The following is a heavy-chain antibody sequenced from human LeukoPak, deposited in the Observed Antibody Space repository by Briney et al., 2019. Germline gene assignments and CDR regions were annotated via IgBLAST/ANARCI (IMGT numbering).Heavy chain of an antibody. Sequence: PGGSLRLSCAASGFTFSSYGMHWVRQAPGKGLEWVAVIWYDGSNKYYADSVKGRFTISRDNSKNTLYLQMNSLRAEDTAVYYCAKGARQQPHYGDYWGQGTLVTVSS. J-gene: IGHJ4*02. CDR1: GFTFSSYG. V-gene: IGHV3-33*06. CDR2: IWYDGSNK. CDR3: AKGARQQPHYGDY. D-gene: IGHD6-13*01.